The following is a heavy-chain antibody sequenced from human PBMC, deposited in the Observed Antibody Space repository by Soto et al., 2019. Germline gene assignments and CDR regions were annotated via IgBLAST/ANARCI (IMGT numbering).Heavy chain of an antibody. CDR3: AREVTGTTDS. CDR1: GFTFDDYA. Sequence: EVQLVESGGGLVQPGRSLRLSCAASGFTFDDYAMHWVRQAPGKGLEWVSGISWNSGSIGYADSVKGRFTISRDNAKNSLYLQMNSLRDEDTAVYYCAREVTGTTDSWGQGTLVTVSS. D-gene: IGHD1-20*01. J-gene: IGHJ4*02. CDR2: ISWNSGSI. V-gene: IGHV3-9*01.